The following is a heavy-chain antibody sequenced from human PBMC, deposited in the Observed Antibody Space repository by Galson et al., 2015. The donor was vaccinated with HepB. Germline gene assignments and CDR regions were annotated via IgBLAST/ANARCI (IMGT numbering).Heavy chain of an antibody. CDR3: ARAHVPAANDAFDI. J-gene: IGHJ3*02. D-gene: IGHD2-2*01. Sequence: SLRLSCAASGFTFSSYGMHWVRQAPGKGLEWVAVIWYDGSNKYYADSVKGRFTISRDNSKNTLYLQMNSLRAEDTAVYYCARAHVPAANDAFDIWGQGTMVTVSS. CDR1: GFTFSSYG. V-gene: IGHV3-33*01. CDR2: IWYDGSNK.